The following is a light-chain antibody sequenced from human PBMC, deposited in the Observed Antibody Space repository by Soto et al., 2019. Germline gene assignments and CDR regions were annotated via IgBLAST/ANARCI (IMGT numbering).Light chain of an antibody. V-gene: IGKV3-15*01. CDR1: QSVSTY. CDR2: GAS. Sequence: EIVMTQSPATLSVSPGERATLSCRAGQSVSTYLAWYQQKPGQAPRLLIYGASTRATGIPARFSGSGSGTEFTLTISSLQSEDFAVYYCQQRSNWPITFGQGTRLEIK. J-gene: IGKJ5*01. CDR3: QQRSNWPIT.